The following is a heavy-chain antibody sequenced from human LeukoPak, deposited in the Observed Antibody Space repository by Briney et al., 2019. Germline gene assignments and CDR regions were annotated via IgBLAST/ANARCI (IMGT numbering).Heavy chain of an antibody. CDR3: ARRTDSGWKWFDP. V-gene: IGHV5-51*01. CDR2: IYPGDSDT. J-gene: IGHJ5*02. D-gene: IGHD6-25*01. Sequence: GESLKISCKGSGYSFTNYWIGWVRQMPGKGLEWMGIIYPGDSDTSNSPSFQGQVTISADKSISTAYMQWSSLKASDTAMYYCARRTDSGWKWFDPWGQGTLVTVSS. CDR1: GYSFTNYW.